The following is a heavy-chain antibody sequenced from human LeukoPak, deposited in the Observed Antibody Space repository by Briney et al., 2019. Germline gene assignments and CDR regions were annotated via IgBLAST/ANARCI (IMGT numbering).Heavy chain of an antibody. J-gene: IGHJ2*01. Sequence: SETLPLTCTVSGGSISSYYWSWIRQPAGKGLEWIGRIYTSGSTNYNPSLKSRVTMSVDTSKNQFSLKLSSVTAADTAVYYCARDRVSGWSFDLWGRGTLVTVSS. CDR3: ARDRVSGWSFDL. V-gene: IGHV4-4*07. D-gene: IGHD6-19*01. CDR1: GGSISSYY. CDR2: IYTSGST.